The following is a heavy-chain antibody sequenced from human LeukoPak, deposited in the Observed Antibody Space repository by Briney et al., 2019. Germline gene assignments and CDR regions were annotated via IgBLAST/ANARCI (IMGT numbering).Heavy chain of an antibody. CDR2: ISGSEDNT. J-gene: IGHJ4*02. D-gene: IGHD3-10*01. V-gene: IGHV3-23*01. CDR3: AKDLMSPGRRGAVAFDY. CDR1: AFTFSSYA. Sequence: GGSLRLSCAASAFTFSSYAMSWVRQAPGKGLEWVSAISGSEDNTYYADSVKGRFTISRDNSKNTLYLQMNSLRAEDTAVYYCAKDLMSPGRRGAVAFDYWGQGTLVTVSS.